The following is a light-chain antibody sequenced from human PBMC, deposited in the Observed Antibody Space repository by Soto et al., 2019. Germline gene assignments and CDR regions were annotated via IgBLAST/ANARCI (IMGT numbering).Light chain of an antibody. Sequence: EIVLTQSPGTLSLSPGERATLSCRASQSVSSSYLAWYQQQPGQAPRLLIYGASSRATDIPDRFSGSGSGTDFTLTISRLEPEDFAVYYCQQYGSSPPITFGQGTRLEIK. V-gene: IGKV3-20*01. J-gene: IGKJ5*01. CDR3: QQYGSSPPIT. CDR2: GAS. CDR1: QSVSSSY.